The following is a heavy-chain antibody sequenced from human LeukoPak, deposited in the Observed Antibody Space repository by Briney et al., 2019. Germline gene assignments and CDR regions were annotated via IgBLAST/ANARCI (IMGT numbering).Heavy chain of an antibody. J-gene: IGHJ4*02. CDR2: INPNSGGT. Sequence: GGSVKVSCKASGYTFTGYYMHWVRQAPGQGLEWMGWINPNSGGTNYAQKFQGWVTMTRDTSISTAYMELSRLRSDDTAVYYCARGIRTTLAPDFDYWGQGTLVTVSS. V-gene: IGHV1-2*04. CDR1: GYTFTGYY. CDR3: ARGIRTTLAPDFDY. D-gene: IGHD4-23*01.